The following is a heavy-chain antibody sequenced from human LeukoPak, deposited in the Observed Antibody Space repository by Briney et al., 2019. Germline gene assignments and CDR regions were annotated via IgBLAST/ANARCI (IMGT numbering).Heavy chain of an antibody. CDR1: GYTFTSYG. CDR2: ISAYSGNT. D-gene: IGHD3-9*01. CDR3: ARGGVTYYDILTGYYGVDY. J-gene: IGHJ4*02. V-gene: IGHV1-18*01. Sequence: ASVKVSCKASGYTFTSYGISWVRQAPGQGLEWMGWISAYSGNTNYAQKLQGRVTMTTDTSTSTAYMELRSLRSDDTAVYYCARGGVTYYDILTGYYGVDYWGQGTLVTVSS.